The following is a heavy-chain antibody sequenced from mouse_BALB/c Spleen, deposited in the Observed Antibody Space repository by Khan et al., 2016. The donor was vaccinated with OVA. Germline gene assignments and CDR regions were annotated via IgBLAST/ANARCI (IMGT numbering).Heavy chain of an antibody. CDR1: GFTFSNYA. CDR2: IGSGDST. J-gene: IGHJ3*01. Sequence: EVELVESGGDLVKPGGSLKLSCAASGFTFSNYAMSWVRQSPEKRLEWVASIGSGDSTYYLDSVQGRFTISRDNARNIRYLQMSSLRSEDTALYYCARDYWFAYWGQGTLVTVSA. V-gene: IGHV5-6-5*01. CDR3: ARDYWFAY.